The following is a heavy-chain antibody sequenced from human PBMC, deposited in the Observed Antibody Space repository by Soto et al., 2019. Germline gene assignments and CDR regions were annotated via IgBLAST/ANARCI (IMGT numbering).Heavy chain of an antibody. CDR2: INEDGRII. D-gene: IGHD3-16*01. V-gene: IGHV3-74*01. CDR3: TVDSGVWGAY. J-gene: IGHJ4*02. Sequence: EVQLVESGGGLVQPGGSLRLSCAASGFTFSNFWMHWVRQVPGKGLMWVSRINEDGRIINYADSVKGRFTISRDNARDTLYLELKSLRPEDTAIYDCTVDSGVWGAYWGQGDLVTVSS. CDR1: GFTFSNFW.